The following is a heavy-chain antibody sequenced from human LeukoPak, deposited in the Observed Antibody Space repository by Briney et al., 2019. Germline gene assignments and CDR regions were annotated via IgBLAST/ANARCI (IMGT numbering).Heavy chain of an antibody. CDR2: ISYDGSNK. V-gene: IGHV3-30-3*01. J-gene: IGHJ4*02. Sequence: PGGSLRLSCAASGFTFSSYAMHWVRQAPGKGLEWVAVISYDGSNKYYADSVKGRFTISRDNSKNTLYLQMNSLRAEDTAVYYCAREGSIAVAGPLGGKQYYFDYWGQGTLVTVSS. CDR1: GFTFSSYA. CDR3: AREGSIAVAGPLGGKQYYFDY. D-gene: IGHD6-19*01.